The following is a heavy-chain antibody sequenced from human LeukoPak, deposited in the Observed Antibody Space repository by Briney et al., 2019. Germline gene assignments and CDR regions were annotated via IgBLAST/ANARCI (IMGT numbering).Heavy chain of an antibody. CDR3: ARVEGYYYDSSGYFVRPYYFDY. V-gene: IGHV3-23*01. Sequence: GGSLRLSCAASGFTFSSYAMSWVRQAPGKGLEWVSAISGSGGSTYYADSVKGRFTNSRDNSKNTMYLQMNSLRAEDTALYYCARVEGYYYDSSGYFVRPYYFDYWGQGTLVTVSS. CDR1: GFTFSSYA. J-gene: IGHJ4*02. D-gene: IGHD3-22*01. CDR2: ISGSGGST.